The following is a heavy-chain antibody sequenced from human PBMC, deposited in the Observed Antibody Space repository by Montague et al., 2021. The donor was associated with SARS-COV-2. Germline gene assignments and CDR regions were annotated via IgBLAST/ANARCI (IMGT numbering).Heavy chain of an antibody. CDR3: ARPGDGVVPSPILGVGPYYSYYYRDV. CDR2: IHHGGST. D-gene: IGHD3-10*01. Sequence: SETLSLTCAVHGGSFSTYSWNWIRQPPGKGLEWIGEIHHGGSTNYNPSLKSRVTISADTSKNQFSLKLTPVAAADTAVYYCARPGDGVVPSPILGVGPYYSYYYRDVWGKGTTVTVSS. V-gene: IGHV4-34*01. J-gene: IGHJ6*03. CDR1: GGSFSTYS.